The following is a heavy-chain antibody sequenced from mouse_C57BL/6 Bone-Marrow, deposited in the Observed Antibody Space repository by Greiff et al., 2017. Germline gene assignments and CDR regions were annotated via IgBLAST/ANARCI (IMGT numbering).Heavy chain of an antibody. Sequence: VQLQQPGAELVKPGASVKLSCKASGYTFTSYWMHWVKQRPGQGLEWIGLIHPNSGSTNYNEKFKSKATLTVDKASSTAYMQLSSLSSEDSAVYYCARVGLLRYWYFDVWGTGTTVTVAS. V-gene: IGHV1-64*01. J-gene: IGHJ1*03. D-gene: IGHD1-1*01. CDR3: ARVGLLRYWYFDV. CDR1: GYTFTSYW. CDR2: IHPNSGST.